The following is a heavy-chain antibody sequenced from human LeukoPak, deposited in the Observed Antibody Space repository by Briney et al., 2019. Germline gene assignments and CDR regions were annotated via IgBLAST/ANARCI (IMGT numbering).Heavy chain of an antibody. J-gene: IGHJ4*02. CDR2: INPSGGNT. CDR1: GYTFTSYY. V-gene: IGHV1-46*01. Sequence: ASVKVSCKASGYTFTSYYIHWVRQAPGQGLEWMGIINPSGGNTSYAQKFQGRVTMTRDTSTSTVYMELSSLISEDTAVYYCARDFSYYSVIDWGQGTLVTVSS. D-gene: IGHD3-10*01. CDR3: ARDFSYYSVID.